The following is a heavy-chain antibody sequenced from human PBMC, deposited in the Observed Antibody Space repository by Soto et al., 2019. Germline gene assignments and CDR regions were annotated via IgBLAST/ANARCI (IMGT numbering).Heavy chain of an antibody. V-gene: IGHV1-69*13. CDR1: GGTFSSYR. CDR3: ARDSGAKLSSS. Sequence: SVKVSCKASGGTFSSYRFNWVRQARGQGLEWLGGIVPIYRTADYAQKFQGRVTITADESTRTVYLELSSLKSQDTALYYCARDSGAKLSSSWGQGTLVTVSS. CDR2: IVPIYRTA. J-gene: IGHJ4*02. D-gene: IGHD6-13*01.